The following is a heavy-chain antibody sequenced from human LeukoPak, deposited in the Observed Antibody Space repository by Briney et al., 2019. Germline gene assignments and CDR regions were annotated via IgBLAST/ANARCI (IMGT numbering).Heavy chain of an antibody. D-gene: IGHD1-26*01. CDR3: ARVRGSSLCFTLGGFDP. CDR1: GGSFSGYY. CDR2: INHSGST. Sequence: SETLSLTCAVYGGSFSGYYWSWIRQPPGKGLEWIGEINHSGSTNYNPSLKSRVTISVDTSKNQFSLKLSSVTAADTAVYYCARVRGSSLCFTLGGFDPWGQGTLVTVSS. V-gene: IGHV4-34*01. J-gene: IGHJ5*02.